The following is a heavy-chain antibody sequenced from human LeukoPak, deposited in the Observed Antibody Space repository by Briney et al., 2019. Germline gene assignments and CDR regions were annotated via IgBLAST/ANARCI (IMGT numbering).Heavy chain of an antibody. Sequence: GRSLRLSCAASGFTFSSYAMHWVRQAPGKGLEWVAVISYDGSNKYYADSVKGRFTISRDNSKNTLYLQMNSLRAENTAVYYCASSGSYTANDYWGQGTLVTVSS. D-gene: IGHD1-26*01. CDR2: ISYDGSNK. V-gene: IGHV3-30*04. J-gene: IGHJ4*02. CDR3: ASSGSYTANDY. CDR1: GFTFSSYA.